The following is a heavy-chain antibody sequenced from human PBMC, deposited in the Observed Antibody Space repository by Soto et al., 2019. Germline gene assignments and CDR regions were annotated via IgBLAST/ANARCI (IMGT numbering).Heavy chain of an antibody. CDR2: IVPSLDTT. D-gene: IGHD3-16*02. J-gene: IGHJ6*02. Sequence: QVHLVQSGTEVKKPGSSVKVSCKASGGTFSSSGFSWVRQAPGQGLEWMGMIVPSLDTTNYAQKFQARVTITADEVTSTAYMEVRSLRSEATAVYYCARWPQPRYTADPYAVDVWGQGTRVIVSS. CDR1: GGTFSSSG. V-gene: IGHV1-69*11. CDR3: ARWPQPRYTADPYAVDV.